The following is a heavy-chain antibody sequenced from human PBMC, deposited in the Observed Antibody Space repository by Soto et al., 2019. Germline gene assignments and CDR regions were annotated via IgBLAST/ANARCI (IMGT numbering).Heavy chain of an antibody. CDR2: IYYSGST. V-gene: IGHV4-30-4*01. CDR3: ARARGFWSDYYTYYFDY. CDR1: GGSISSGDYY. D-gene: IGHD3-3*01. J-gene: IGHJ4*02. Sequence: QVQLQESGPGLVKPSQTLSLTCTVSGGSISSGDYYWSWIRQPPGKGLEWIGYIYYSGSTYCNPSLKSRIAISVDTSNNQFSPTLSSVTAANTAVYACARARGFWSDYYTYYFDYWGQGTLVTVSS.